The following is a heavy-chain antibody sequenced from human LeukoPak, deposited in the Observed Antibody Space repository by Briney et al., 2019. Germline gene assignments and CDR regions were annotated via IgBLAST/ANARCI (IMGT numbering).Heavy chain of an antibody. CDR2: INHSGST. D-gene: IGHD2-15*01. J-gene: IGHJ5*02. CDR3: ASQGRGRQAKGRVVVAATRANVDTAIA. CDR1: GGSFSGYY. V-gene: IGHV4-34*01. Sequence: PSETLSLTCAAYGGSFSGYYWSWIRQPPGKGLEWIGEINHSGSTNYNPSLKSRGTTSVDKTKNKFFQKQSSVTAADTAVYYCASQGRGRQAKGRVVVAATRANVDTAIAWGQGTLVTVSS.